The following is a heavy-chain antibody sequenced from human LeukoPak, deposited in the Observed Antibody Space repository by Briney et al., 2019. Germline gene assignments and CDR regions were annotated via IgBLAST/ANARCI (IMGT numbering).Heavy chain of an antibody. CDR2: IYHSGST. D-gene: IGHD5-24*01. V-gene: IGHV4-4*02. Sequence: SETLSLTCAVSGGSISSSNWWSWVRQPPGKGLEWIGVIYHSGSTNYNPSLKSRVTISVDKSKNQFSLKLSSVTAADTAVYYCARGRDGYNSLAFDIWGQGTMVTVSS. CDR3: ARGRDGYNSLAFDI. J-gene: IGHJ3*02. CDR1: GGSISSSNW.